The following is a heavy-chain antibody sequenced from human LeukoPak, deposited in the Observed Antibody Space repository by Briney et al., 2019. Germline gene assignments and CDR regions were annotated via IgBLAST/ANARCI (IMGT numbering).Heavy chain of an antibody. D-gene: IGHD7-27*01. Sequence: GASVKVSCKASVYTFTGYSMHWVRQAPGQGLGWMGCIKSNSGGTNYAQKFQGRVTMTRDTSISTAYMELSRLRSDDTAVYYCARDSTGDQDWFDPWGQGTLVTVSS. CDR3: ARDSTGDQDWFDP. V-gene: IGHV1-2*02. J-gene: IGHJ5*02. CDR2: IKSNSGGT. CDR1: VYTFTGYS.